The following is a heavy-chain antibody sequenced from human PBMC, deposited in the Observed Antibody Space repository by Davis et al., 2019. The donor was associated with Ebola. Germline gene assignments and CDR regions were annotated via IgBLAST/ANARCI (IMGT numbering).Heavy chain of an antibody. CDR2: VHPGDSET. V-gene: IGHV5-51*01. CDR1: GYNFASYW. CDR3: ARRNYFGSGTQYSHFDY. J-gene: IGHJ4*02. D-gene: IGHD3-10*01. Sequence: GESLKISCKGSGYNFASYWIAWVRQMPGKGLEWMGNVHPGDSETRYSPSFRGQVTISADKSINTAYLQWSNLKASDTAIYYCARRNYFGSGTQYSHFDYWGQGVLVTVSS.